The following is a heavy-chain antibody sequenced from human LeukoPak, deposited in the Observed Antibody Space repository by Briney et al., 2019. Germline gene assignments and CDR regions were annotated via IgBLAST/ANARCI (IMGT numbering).Heavy chain of an antibody. J-gene: IGHJ5*02. CDR3: AREQVFWSGYSRPTENNWFDP. CDR1: GGSISSGGYY. CDR2: IYYSGST. D-gene: IGHD3-3*01. V-gene: IGHV4-31*03. Sequence: SQTLSLTCTVSGGSISSGGYYWSWIRQHPGKGLEWIGYIYYSGSTYYNPSLKSRVTISVDTSKNQFSLKLSSVTAADTAVYYCAREQVFWSGYSRPTENNWFDPWGQGTLVTVSS.